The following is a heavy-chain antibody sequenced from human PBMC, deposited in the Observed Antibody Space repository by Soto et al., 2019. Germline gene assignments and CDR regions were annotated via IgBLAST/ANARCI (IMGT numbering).Heavy chain of an antibody. Sequence: PGGSLRLSCAASGFIFSNSARSWARQPPGQGLEWVSAISGSGSSTYYADSVKGRFTISRGHSNNALYLQMNSLRADDTGVYDCAKGSASGSGTYTKRNFDYHYYGMDVWGQGTTVTVS. CDR2: ISGSGSST. CDR3: AKGSASGSGTYTKRNFDYHYYGMDV. CDR1: GFIFSNSA. D-gene: IGHD3-10*01. V-gene: IGHV3-23*01. J-gene: IGHJ6*02.